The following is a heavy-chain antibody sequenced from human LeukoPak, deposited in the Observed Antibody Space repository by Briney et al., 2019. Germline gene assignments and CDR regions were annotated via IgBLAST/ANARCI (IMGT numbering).Heavy chain of an antibody. CDR1: GFTFSSYW. CDR2: IKQDGSEK. Sequence: GGSLRLSCAASGFTFSSYWMSWVRQAPGKGLEWVANIKQDGSEKYYVDSVKGRFTISRDNAKNSLYLQMNSLRAEDTAVYYCARDEYSSSSHYYYYYMDVWGKGTTVTISS. J-gene: IGHJ6*03. D-gene: IGHD6-13*01. V-gene: IGHV3-7*01. CDR3: ARDEYSSSSHYYYYYMDV.